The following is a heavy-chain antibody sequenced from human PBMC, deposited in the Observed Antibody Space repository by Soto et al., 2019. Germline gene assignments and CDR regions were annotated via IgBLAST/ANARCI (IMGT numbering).Heavy chain of an antibody. CDR1: EIIFTGYG. J-gene: IGHJ4*02. Sequence: GGSLTLSCVVSEIIFTGYGMHWVRQAPGKGLEWGAVLRFDGSDIGYADSVKGRFTISRDHSKNTLYLQMNSLRAEDTAVYYCARDGVGATECFGYLDDWGQGALVTVSS. D-gene: IGHD1-26*01. V-gene: IGHV3-33*01. CDR3: ARDGVGATECFGYLDD. CDR2: LRFDGSDI.